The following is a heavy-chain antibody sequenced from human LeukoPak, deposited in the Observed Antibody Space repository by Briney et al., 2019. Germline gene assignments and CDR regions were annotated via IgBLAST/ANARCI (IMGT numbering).Heavy chain of an antibody. CDR3: ARRCSGGSCYLNWFDP. CDR2: IIPIFGTA. CDR1: GGTFSSYA. V-gene: IGHV1-69*13. Sequence: SVKVSCKASGGTFSSYAISWVRQAPGQGLEWMGGIIPIFGTANYAQKFQGRVTITADESTSTAYMELSSLRPEDTAVYYCARRCSGGSCYLNWFDPWGQGTLVTVSS. J-gene: IGHJ5*02. D-gene: IGHD2-15*01.